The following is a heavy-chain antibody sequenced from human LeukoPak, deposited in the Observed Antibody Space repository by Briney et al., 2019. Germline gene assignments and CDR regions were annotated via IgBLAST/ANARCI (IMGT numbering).Heavy chain of an antibody. D-gene: IGHD4/OR15-4a*01. Sequence: SVKVSCKASGFTFTSSAVQWVRQPGGKRLEWIGWIVVGSDNTNYAQKFQERVTITRDMSTSTAYMELSSLRSEDTAVYYCAAAPLTNFSFDYWGQGTLVTVSS. CDR2: IVVGSDNT. CDR3: AAAPLTNFSFDY. CDR1: GFTFTSSA. J-gene: IGHJ4*02. V-gene: IGHV1-58*01.